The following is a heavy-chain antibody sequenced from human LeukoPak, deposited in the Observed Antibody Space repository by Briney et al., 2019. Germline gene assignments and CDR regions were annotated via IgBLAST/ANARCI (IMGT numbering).Heavy chain of an antibody. CDR2: INHSGST. Sequence: SETLSLTCTVSGFSISSSSYYWGWIRQPPGKGLEWIGEINHSGSTNYNPSLKSRVTISVDTSKNQFSLKVSSVTAADTAVYYCARVQRDGATRPHDYWGQGTLVTVSS. CDR1: GFSISSSSYY. CDR3: ARVQRDGATRPHDY. D-gene: IGHD6-6*01. J-gene: IGHJ4*02. V-gene: IGHV4-39*07.